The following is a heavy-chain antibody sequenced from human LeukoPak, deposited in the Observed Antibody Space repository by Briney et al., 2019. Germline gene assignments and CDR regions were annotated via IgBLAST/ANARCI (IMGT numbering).Heavy chain of an antibody. Sequence: SVKVSCKASGGTFSSYAISWVRQAPGQGLEWMGGIIPIFGTANYAQKFQCRVTMTRDTSISTAYMELSRLRSDDSAVYYCARDRISYDYVWGSYRHSSFDYWGQGTLVTVSS. V-gene: IGHV1-69*05. J-gene: IGHJ4*02. CDR1: GGTFSSYA. D-gene: IGHD3-16*02. CDR3: ARDRISYDYVWGSYRHSSFDY. CDR2: IIPIFGTA.